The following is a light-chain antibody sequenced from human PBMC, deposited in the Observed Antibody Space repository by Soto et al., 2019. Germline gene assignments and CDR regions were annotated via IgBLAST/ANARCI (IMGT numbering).Light chain of an antibody. CDR3: QQYNSYWT. V-gene: IGKV1-5*01. J-gene: IGKJ1*01. CDR2: DAS. CDR1: QSISSW. Sequence: DIQMTQSPSTLSASVGDRVNLTCRASQSISSWLAWYQQKPGKAPKVLIYDASSLESGVPSRFSGSGSGTEFTLTISSLQPDDFATYYCQQYNSYWTFGQGTKVDIK.